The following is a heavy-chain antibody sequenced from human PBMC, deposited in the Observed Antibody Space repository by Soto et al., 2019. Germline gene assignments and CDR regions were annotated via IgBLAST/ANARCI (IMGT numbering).Heavy chain of an antibody. CDR1: GFTFSSYG. J-gene: IGHJ4*02. D-gene: IGHD2-8*02. V-gene: IGHV3-30*03. Sequence: QVQLVESGGGVVQPGRSLRLSCAASGFTFSSYGMHWVRQAPGKGLEWVAVISYDGSSKYYADSVKGRFTISRDNSKNTLYLEMNSLRADDTAVYYCTGAVASGYWGQGTLVTVSS. CDR2: ISYDGSSK. CDR3: TGAVASGY.